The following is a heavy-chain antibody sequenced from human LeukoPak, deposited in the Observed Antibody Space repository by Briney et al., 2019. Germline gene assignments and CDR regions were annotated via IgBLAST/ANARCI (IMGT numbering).Heavy chain of an antibody. CDR1: GFSFSSYG. CDR3: AKDVYDGSGYHFDY. D-gene: IGHD3-22*01. V-gene: IGHV3-30*02. J-gene: IGHJ4*02. Sequence: GGSLRLSCAASGFSFSSYGMYWVSQRQGTVWGRGAIIRSDGTTKYYADSVKGRFTISRDNAKNTLYLQMNSLRGEDTAVYYCAKDVYDGSGYHFDYWGQGTLVTVSS. CDR2: IRSDGTTK.